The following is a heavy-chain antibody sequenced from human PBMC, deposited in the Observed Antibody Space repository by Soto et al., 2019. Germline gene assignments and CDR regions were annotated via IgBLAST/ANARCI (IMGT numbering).Heavy chain of an antibody. CDR2: IYYNGTA. J-gene: IGHJ6*02. CDR1: GGSIISYY. Sequence: SETLSLTCTVSGGSIISYYWSWIRQPPRKGLELIGYIYYNGTANYNSSLKGRVTISVDTPKNQFSLKLRSVTAADTAVYYGARVAMVRGIINYYFGLDVWGQGSTVTVSS. V-gene: IGHV4-59*01. D-gene: IGHD3-10*01. CDR3: ARVAMVRGIINYYFGLDV.